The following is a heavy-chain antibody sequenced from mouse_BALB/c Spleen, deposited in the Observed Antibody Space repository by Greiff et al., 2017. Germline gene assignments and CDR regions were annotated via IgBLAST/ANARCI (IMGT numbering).Heavy chain of an antibody. J-gene: IGHJ3*01. CDR3: TRRGSYAMDY. V-gene: IGHV1S81*02. CDR2: INPSNGGT. D-gene: IGHD6-5*01. Sequence: QVQLQQSGAELVKPGASVKLSCKASGYTFTSYYMYWVKQRPGQGLEWIGEINPSNGGTNFNEKFKSKATLTVDKSSSTAYMQLSSLTSEDSAVYYCTRRGSYAMDYWGQGTLVTVSA. CDR1: GYTFTSYY.